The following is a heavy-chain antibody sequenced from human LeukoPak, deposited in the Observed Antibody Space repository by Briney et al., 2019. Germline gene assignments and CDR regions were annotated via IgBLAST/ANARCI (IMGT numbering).Heavy chain of an antibody. CDR3: ARPGLRYFDWLFQNWFDP. D-gene: IGHD3-9*01. CDR2: ISGSGGST. J-gene: IGHJ5*02. CDR1: GFTFSSYA. Sequence: GGSLRLSCAASGFTFSSYAMGWVRQAPGKGLEWVSAISGSGGSTYYADSVKGRFTISRDNSKNTLYLQMNSLRAEDTAVYYCARPGLRYFDWLFQNWFDPWGQGTLVTVSS. V-gene: IGHV3-23*01.